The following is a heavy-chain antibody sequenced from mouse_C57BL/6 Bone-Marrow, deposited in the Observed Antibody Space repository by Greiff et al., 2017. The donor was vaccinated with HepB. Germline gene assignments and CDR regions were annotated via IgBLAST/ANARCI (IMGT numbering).Heavy chain of an antibody. Sequence: QVHVKQSGAELAKPGASVKLSCKASGYTFTSYWMHWVKQRPGQGLEWIGYINPSSGYTKYNQKFKDKATLTADKSSSTAYMQLSSLTYEDSAVYYCARGRRTYGYFDYWGQGTTLTVSS. CDR2: INPSSGYT. CDR3: ARGRRTYGYFDY. CDR1: GYTFTSYW. J-gene: IGHJ2*01. D-gene: IGHD2-10*02. V-gene: IGHV1-7*01.